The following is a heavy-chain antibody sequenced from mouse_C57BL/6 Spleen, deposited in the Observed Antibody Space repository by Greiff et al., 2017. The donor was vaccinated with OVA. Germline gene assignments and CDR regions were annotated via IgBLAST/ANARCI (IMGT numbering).Heavy chain of an antibody. Sequence: VKLMESGAELARPGASVKLSCKASGYTFTSYGISWVKQRTGQGLEWIGEIYPRSGNTYYNEKFKGKATLTADKSSSTAYMELRSLTSEDSAVYFCARGDYYGSSPWFAYWGQGTLVTVSA. D-gene: IGHD1-1*01. CDR1: GYTFTSYG. CDR2: IYPRSGNT. J-gene: IGHJ3*01. V-gene: IGHV1-81*01. CDR3: ARGDYYGSSPWFAY.